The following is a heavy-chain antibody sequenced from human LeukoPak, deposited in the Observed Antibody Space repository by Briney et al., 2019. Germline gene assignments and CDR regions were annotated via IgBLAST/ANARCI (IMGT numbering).Heavy chain of an antibody. Sequence: ASMKVACKASGYTLTSDGISWVRPAPVQGLDWMGWNSVYNVNINYATKFQGRVTMTTDESTSTAYMELRSLRSDDTAVYYCARWRGANVLRYFDYEMEPAAPSGHFDYWGQGTLVTVSS. V-gene: IGHV1-18*04. D-gene: IGHD3-9*01. CDR2: NSVYNVNI. CDR1: GYTLTSDG. J-gene: IGHJ4*02. CDR3: ARWRGANVLRYFDYEMEPAAPSGHFDY.